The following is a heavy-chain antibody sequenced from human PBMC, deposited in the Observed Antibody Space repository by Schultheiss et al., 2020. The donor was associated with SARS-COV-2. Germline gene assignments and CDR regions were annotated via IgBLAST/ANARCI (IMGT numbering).Heavy chain of an antibody. CDR1: GYSISSGYY. D-gene: IGHD3-3*01. CDR2: ISNSGNT. V-gene: IGHV4-38-2*01. Sequence: SETLSLTCAVSGYSISSGYYWGWIRQPPGKGLEWIGYISNSGNTNSNPSLKSRVTISVDTSKNQFSLKLSSVTAADTAVYYCARGPEGDFWSGYSRGWFDPWGQGTLVTVSS. J-gene: IGHJ5*02. CDR3: ARGPEGDFWSGYSRGWFDP.